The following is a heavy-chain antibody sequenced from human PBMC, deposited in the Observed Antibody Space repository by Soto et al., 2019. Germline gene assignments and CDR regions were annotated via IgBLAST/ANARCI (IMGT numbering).Heavy chain of an antibody. J-gene: IGHJ4*02. CDR1: GGSVSSGNYY. Sequence: PSETLSLACTVSGGSVSSGNYYWSWIRQPPGKGLEWIGFIYYTGSSSYNPSLKSRVTMSLDKSNNQFSLKLSSVTVADTAVYYCARAHLGGFAYWGQGTLVTVSS. CDR3: ARAHLGGFAY. D-gene: IGHD2-15*01. CDR2: IYYTGSS. V-gene: IGHV4-61*01.